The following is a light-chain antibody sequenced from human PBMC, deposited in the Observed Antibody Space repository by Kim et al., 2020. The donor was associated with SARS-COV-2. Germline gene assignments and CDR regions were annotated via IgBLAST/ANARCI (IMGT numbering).Light chain of an antibody. V-gene: IGKV1-39*01. CDR2: GAS. CDR3: QQSYTTPYT. J-gene: IGKJ2*01. CDR1: QNINTY. Sequence: SASVGGRVTITCRASQNINTYLNWYQQKPGKAPELLISGASSLQSGVPSRFSGSGSETDFTLSVSSLQPEDFATYFCQQSYTTPYTFGQGTKLEI.